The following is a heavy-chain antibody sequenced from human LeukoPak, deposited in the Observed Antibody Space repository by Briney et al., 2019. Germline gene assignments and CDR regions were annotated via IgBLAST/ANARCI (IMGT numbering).Heavy chain of an antibody. J-gene: IGHJ3*02. CDR3: ASISQYYYDSSGYYSMVGNAFDI. Sequence: ASVKVSCKVFGYTFTANYMHWVRQAPGQGLEWMGWINPNSGGTNYAQKFQGRVTMTRDTSISTAYMELSRLRSDDTAVYYCASISQYYYDSSGYYSMVGNAFDIWGQGTMVTVSS. V-gene: IGHV1-2*02. CDR2: INPNSGGT. CDR1: GYTFTANY. D-gene: IGHD3-22*01.